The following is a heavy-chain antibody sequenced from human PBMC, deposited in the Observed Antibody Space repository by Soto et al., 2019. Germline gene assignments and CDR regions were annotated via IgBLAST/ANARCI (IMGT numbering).Heavy chain of an antibody. CDR3: ASDPNNVFSSGWYGFDY. Sequence: ASVKVSCKASGYTFTGYYMHWVRQAPGQGLEWMGIINPSGGSTSYAQKFQGRVTMTRDTSTSTVYMELSSLRSEDTAVYYCASDPNNVFSSGWYGFDYWGQGTLVTVSS. V-gene: IGHV1-46*03. CDR1: GYTFTGYY. CDR2: INPSGGST. J-gene: IGHJ4*02. D-gene: IGHD6-19*01.